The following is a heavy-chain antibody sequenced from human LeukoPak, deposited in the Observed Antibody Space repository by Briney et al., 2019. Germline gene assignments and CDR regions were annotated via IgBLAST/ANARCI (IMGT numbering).Heavy chain of an antibody. J-gene: IGHJ6*03. CDR3: ARGYSSYYYYMDV. D-gene: IGHD1-26*01. V-gene: IGHV1-46*01. Sequence: ASVKVSCKASGYTFASYYMHWVRQAPGQGLEWMGIINPSGGSTSYAQKFQGRVTMTRDMSTSTVYMELSSLRSEDTAVYYCARGYSSYYYYMDVWGKGTTVTVSS. CDR2: INPSGGST. CDR1: GYTFASYY.